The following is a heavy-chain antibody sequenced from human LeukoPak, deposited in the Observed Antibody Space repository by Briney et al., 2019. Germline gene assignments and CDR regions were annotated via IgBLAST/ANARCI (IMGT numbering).Heavy chain of an antibody. V-gene: IGHV1-18*01. CDR2: ISAYNGNT. CDR3: AREPYDFWSGSYGMDV. D-gene: IGHD3-3*01. Sequence: ASVKVSCKASGYTFTNYGISWVRQPPGQGLEWMGWISAYNGNTNYAQKLQGRVTMTTDKSTSTAYMELSSLRSEDTAVYYCAREPYDFWSGSYGMDVWGQGTTVTVSS. CDR1: GYTFTNYG. J-gene: IGHJ6*02.